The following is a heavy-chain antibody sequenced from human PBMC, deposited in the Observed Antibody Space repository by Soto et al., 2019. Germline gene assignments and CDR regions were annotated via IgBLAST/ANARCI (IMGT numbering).Heavy chain of an antibody. V-gene: IGHV3-30-3*01. D-gene: IGHD3-10*01. CDR3: ARTSTVRGAKGFD. J-gene: IGHJ4*02. CDR1: GFTFSSYA. CDR2: ISYDGSNK. Sequence: QVQLVESGGGVVQPGRSLRLSCAASGFTFSSYAMHWVRQAPGKGLEWVAVISYDGSNKYYADSVKGRFTISRDNSKNTLYLQMNSLRAEDTAVYYCARTSTVRGAKGFDWGQGTLVTVSS.